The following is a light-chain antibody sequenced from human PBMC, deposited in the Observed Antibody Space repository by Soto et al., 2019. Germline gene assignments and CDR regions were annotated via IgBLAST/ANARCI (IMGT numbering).Light chain of an antibody. J-gene: IGKJ2*01. V-gene: IGKV3-20*01. CDR3: QVSGRSALYT. Sequence: EIELTQSPATLSLSPGDRATLSRRASQSVSSSSLACYQQKSGQATSLLIYGASSRATGSPARFSGSGSGTDFTLPISRLEPEDFAVYYCQVSGRSALYTFGQGTRLEIK. CDR2: GAS. CDR1: QSVSSSS.